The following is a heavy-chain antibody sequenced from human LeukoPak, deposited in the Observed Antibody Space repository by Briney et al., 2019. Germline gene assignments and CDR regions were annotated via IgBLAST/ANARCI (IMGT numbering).Heavy chain of an antibody. Sequence: GGSLRLSCAASGFTFDDHGVSWVRQVPGKGLEWVSGIKWDGGSTGYADSVKGRFTISRDNAKNSLYLQMNSLRVEDTAVYHCARGAGSSWYFYFDYWGQGTLVTVSS. V-gene: IGHV3-20*01. CDR2: IKWDGGST. CDR3: ARGAGSSWYFYFDY. J-gene: IGHJ4*02. D-gene: IGHD6-13*01. CDR1: GFTFDDHG.